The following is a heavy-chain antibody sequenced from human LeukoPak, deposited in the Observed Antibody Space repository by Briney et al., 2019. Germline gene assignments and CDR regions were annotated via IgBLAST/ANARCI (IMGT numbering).Heavy chain of an antibody. CDR2: THYSGST. CDR1: GGAVTTYY. J-gene: IGHJ6*02. CDR3: ARHVSETGTTVYYYGIDV. Sequence: SETLSLTCTVSGGAVTTYYWSWIRQPPGRGLEWIGYTHYSGSTNYNPSLKRRATMSVDTSKNQVSLKLSSVTAADTAVYYCARHVSETGTTVYYYGIDVWGQGTTVTVSS. D-gene: IGHD1-7*01. V-gene: IGHV4-59*08.